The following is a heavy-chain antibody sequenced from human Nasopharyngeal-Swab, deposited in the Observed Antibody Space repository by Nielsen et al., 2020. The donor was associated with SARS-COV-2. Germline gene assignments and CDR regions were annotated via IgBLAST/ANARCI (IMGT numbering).Heavy chain of an antibody. CDR2: IKSKTDGGTT. CDR3: TGEGYSYGRDY. J-gene: IGHJ4*02. D-gene: IGHD5-18*01. CDR1: GSTSSNAC. Sequence: GGPLRPPFAASGSTSSNACMTWSGQAPGKGLEWVGRIKSKTDGGTTDYAAPVKGRFTISRDDSKNTLYLQMNSLKTEDTAVYYCTGEGYSYGRDYWGQGTLVTVSS. V-gene: IGHV3-15*01.